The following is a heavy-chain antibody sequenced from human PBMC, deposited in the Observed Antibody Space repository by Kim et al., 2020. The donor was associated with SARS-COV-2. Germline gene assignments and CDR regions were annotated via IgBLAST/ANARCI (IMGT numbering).Heavy chain of an antibody. CDR3: TTGYTY. CDR2: SNSDGSST. Sequence: GGSLRLSCAASGFTFSSYGRHWVRQVPGKGLVWVSRSNSDGSSTNYADSVKGRFTISRDNAKNTLYLQMNSLRAEDTAVYCCTTGYTYWGQGTLVTVSS. V-gene: IGHV3-74*01. J-gene: IGHJ4*02. CDR1: GFTFSSYG. D-gene: IGHD1-1*01.